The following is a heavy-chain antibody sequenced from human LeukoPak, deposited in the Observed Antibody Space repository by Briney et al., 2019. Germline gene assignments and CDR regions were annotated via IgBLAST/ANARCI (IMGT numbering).Heavy chain of an antibody. CDR2: ISSSGSTI. Sequence: GGSLRLSCAASGFIFSSYEMNWVRQAAGKGLEWVSYISSSGSTIYYADSVKGRFTISRDDAKNSLHLQINSLSAEDTAVYYCARDLPIAVEHWGQGTLVTVPS. J-gene: IGHJ1*01. CDR3: ARDLPIAVEH. CDR1: GFIFSSYE. D-gene: IGHD6-19*01. V-gene: IGHV3-48*03.